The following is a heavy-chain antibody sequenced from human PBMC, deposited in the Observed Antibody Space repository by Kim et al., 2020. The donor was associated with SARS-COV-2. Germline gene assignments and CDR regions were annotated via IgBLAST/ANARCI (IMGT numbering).Heavy chain of an antibody. J-gene: IGHJ1*01. Sequence: SETLSLTCAVYGGSFRGYYWSWIRQPPGKGLEWIGEINHSGSTNYNPSLKSRVTISGDTSKNQFSLKLSSVTAADTAVYYCSRGSRTPRKYFQHWGQGTLVTVSS. CDR3: SRGSRTPRKYFQH. CDR1: GGSFRGYY. CDR2: INHSGST. V-gene: IGHV4-34*01.